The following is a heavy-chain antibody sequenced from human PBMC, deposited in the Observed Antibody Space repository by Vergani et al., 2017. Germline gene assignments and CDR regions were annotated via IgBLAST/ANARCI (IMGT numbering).Heavy chain of an antibody. D-gene: IGHD3-22*01. CDR2: IKQDGSEK. J-gene: IGHJ4*02. Sequence: VQLVESGGGVVQPGRSLRLSCAASGFTFSSYAMHWVRQAPGKGLEWVANIKQDGSEKYYVDSVRGRFTISRDNAKNSLYLQMNSLTAEDPAIYYCAGPQGTSAYYYGGFDYWGQGTLVTVSS. CDR3: AGPQGTSAYYYGGFDY. CDR1: GFTFSSYA. V-gene: IGHV3-7*03.